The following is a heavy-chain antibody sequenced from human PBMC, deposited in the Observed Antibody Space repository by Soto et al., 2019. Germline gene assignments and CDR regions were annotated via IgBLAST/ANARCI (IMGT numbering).Heavy chain of an antibody. J-gene: IGHJ5*01. Sequence: QVQLVQTRPQLKKPGASVKVSCKTSGYSFYNSGISWVRQAPGQGLEWMGWISVFNGYAHYAQKFQGRVSMTADTLTSTAYMELRGLRSDDTAMYYCSKNGTSWFASWGQGTPVTVSS. CDR1: GYSFYNSG. V-gene: IGHV1-18*01. D-gene: IGHD1-1*01. CDR2: ISVFNGYA. CDR3: SKNGTSWFAS.